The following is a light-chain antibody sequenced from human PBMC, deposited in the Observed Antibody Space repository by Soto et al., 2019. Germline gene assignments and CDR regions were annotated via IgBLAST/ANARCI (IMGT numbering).Light chain of an antibody. CDR1: QTISSW. V-gene: IGKV1-5*03. Sequence: QMPEAPTGRSPSVGDRGTITCSASQTISSWLAWYQQKQGKAPKLLIYKASTLKSGVPSRFSGSGSGTEFTLTISSLQPDDFATYYCQHYNSYSEAFGQGTKGDI. CDR2: KAS. J-gene: IGKJ1*01. CDR3: QHYNSYSEA.